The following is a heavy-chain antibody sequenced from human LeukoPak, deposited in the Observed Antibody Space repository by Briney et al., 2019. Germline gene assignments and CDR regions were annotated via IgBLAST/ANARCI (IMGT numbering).Heavy chain of an antibody. V-gene: IGHV3-15*01. J-gene: IGHJ4*02. CDR1: GFTFGDYA. D-gene: IGHD1-26*01. Sequence: GGSLRLSCTASGFTFGDYAMSWFRQAPGKGLEWVGRIKSKTDGGTTDYAAPVKGRFTISRDDSTNTLYLQMNSLKTEDTAVYYCTTRGGSFSIFDYWGQGTLVTVSS. CDR2: IKSKTDGGTT. CDR3: TTRGGSFSIFDY.